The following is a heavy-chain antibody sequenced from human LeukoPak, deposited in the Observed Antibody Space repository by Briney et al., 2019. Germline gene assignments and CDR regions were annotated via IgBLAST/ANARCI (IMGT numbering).Heavy chain of an antibody. Sequence: GASLQICCKGSGYSITNYWIGWVRQLAGKGVELMGIIYPGDSDSRYSPSFQGQVTISADKSINPAYLQWSSLKASDTAMYYCARRESSGSIDDWGQGTLVTVSS. J-gene: IGHJ4*02. CDR3: ARRESSGSIDD. CDR2: IYPGDSDS. CDR1: GYSITNYW. V-gene: IGHV5-51*01. D-gene: IGHD6-19*01.